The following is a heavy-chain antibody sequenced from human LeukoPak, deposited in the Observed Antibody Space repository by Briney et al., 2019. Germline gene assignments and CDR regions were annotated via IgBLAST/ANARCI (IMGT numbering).Heavy chain of an antibody. D-gene: IGHD6-13*01. CDR3: ATAAGPFSYFDY. Sequence: PGGSLRLSCAASGFTFSSYAMSWVRQAPGKGLEWVSAISGSGGSTYYADSMKGRFTISRDNSKNTLYLQMNSLRAEDTAVYYCATAAGPFSYFDYWGQGTLVTVSS. J-gene: IGHJ4*02. CDR2: ISGSGGST. CDR1: GFTFSSYA. V-gene: IGHV3-23*01.